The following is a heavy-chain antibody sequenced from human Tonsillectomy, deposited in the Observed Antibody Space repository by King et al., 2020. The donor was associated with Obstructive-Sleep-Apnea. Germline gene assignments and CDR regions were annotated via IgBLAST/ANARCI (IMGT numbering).Heavy chain of an antibody. CDR3: ARDMSDGSRGYGMDV. D-gene: IGHD5-18*01. CDR1: GFTFSSYS. Sequence: VQLVESGGGLVQPGGSLRLSCAASGFTFSSYSMNWVRQAPGKGLEWVSYISSSSSTIYYADSVKGRFTISRDNAKNSLYLQMNSLGAEDTAVYYCARDMSDGSRGYGMDVWGQGTTVTVSS. V-gene: IGHV3-48*01. CDR2: ISSSSSTI. J-gene: IGHJ6*02.